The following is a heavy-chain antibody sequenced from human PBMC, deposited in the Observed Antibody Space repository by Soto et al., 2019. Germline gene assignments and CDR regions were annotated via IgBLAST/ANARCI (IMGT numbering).Heavy chain of an antibody. J-gene: IGHJ6*03. CDR3: ARLTWLPYYYSYMDV. CDR2: INHSGST. D-gene: IGHD5-12*01. CDR1: GGSISSYY. Sequence: SETLSLTCTVSGGSISSYYWSWIRQPPGKGLEWIGEINHSGSTNYNPSLKSRVTISLDTSKNQFSLKLSSLTAADTAVYYCARLTWLPYYYSYMDVWGKGTTVTLSS. V-gene: IGHV4-59*01.